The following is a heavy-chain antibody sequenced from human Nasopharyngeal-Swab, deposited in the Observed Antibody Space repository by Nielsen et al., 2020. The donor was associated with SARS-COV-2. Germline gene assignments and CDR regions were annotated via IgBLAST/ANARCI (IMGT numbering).Heavy chain of an antibody. V-gene: IGHV4-30-4*01. Sequence: TLSPPPPLSRGSLTSGDYYWGWVRQPPGKGLEWIGYIYYSGSTYYNPSLKSRVTISVDTSKNQFSLKLSSVTAADTAVYYCARVGGGDCYCIDYWGQGTLVTVSS. J-gene: IGHJ4*02. CDR2: IYYSGST. CDR1: RGSLTSGDYY. D-gene: IGHD2-21*02. CDR3: ARVGGGDCYCIDY.